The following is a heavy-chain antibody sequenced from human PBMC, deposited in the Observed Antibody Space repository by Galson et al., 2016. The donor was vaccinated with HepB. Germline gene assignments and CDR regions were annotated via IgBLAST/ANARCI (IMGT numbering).Heavy chain of an antibody. J-gene: IGHJ4*02. Sequence: SLRLSCAASGFTFMNAWMSWVRQAPGKGLEWVGRIKIKVDGETTDYAASVKGRFTISRDDSTNTWSLEMKSLKSDDSAVYYCTPGLAQHLEPFDYWGQGALVTVSS. CDR1: GFTFMNAW. V-gene: IGHV3-15*01. CDR2: IKIKVDGETT. CDR3: TPGLAQHLEPFDY. D-gene: IGHD6-13*01.